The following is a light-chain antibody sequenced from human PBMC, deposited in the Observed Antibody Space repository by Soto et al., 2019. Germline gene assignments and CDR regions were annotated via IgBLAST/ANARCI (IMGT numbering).Light chain of an antibody. V-gene: IGLV2-23*02. CDR3: CSYAGSSTLYV. Sequence: QSALTQPASVSGSPGQSITISCTGTSSDIGTYNLVSWYQQHPGKAPKLMIYEVNKRPSGVSDRFSGSKSGNTASLTISGLQAEDEPDYYCCSYAGSSTLYVFGTGTKLTVL. J-gene: IGLJ1*01. CDR1: SSDIGTYNL. CDR2: EVN.